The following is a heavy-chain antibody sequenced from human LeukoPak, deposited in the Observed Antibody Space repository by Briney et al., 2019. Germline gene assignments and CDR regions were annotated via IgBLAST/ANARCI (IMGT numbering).Heavy chain of an antibody. CDR1: GGSISSYY. J-gene: IGHJ5*02. V-gene: IGHV4-59*01. Sequence: SETLSLTCTVSGGSISSYYWSWIRQPPGKGLEWIGYISYSGSTNYNPSLKSRVSISVETSKNQFSLKLSSVTAADTAVYYCARGNWDYASFWFDPWGQGTLVTVSS. CDR3: ARGNWDYASFWFDP. CDR2: ISYSGST. D-gene: IGHD1-7*01.